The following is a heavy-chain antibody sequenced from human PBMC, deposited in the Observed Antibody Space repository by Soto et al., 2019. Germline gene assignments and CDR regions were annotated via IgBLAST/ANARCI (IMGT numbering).Heavy chain of an antibody. D-gene: IGHD1-7*01. CDR2: ITGSAGTT. CDR3: AKCLQVNWNYDDFHI. V-gene: IGHV3-23*01. J-gene: IGHJ3*02. Sequence: EVKLLESGGGLVQPGGSLRLSCAASGFTFSSYSMSWVRQAPGKGLEWVSHITGSAGTTYYADSVKGRFTISRDSSRNTLYLQMNSLRAEDTALYHCAKCLQVNWNYDDFHIWGQGTMVTVSS. CDR1: GFTFSSYS.